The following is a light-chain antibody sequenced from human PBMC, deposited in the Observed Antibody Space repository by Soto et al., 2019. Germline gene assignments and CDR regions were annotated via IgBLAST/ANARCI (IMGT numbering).Light chain of an antibody. CDR2: SNN. Sequence: VVTEPPSASGTPGQRVTISCSGSSSNIGSNTVNWYQQLPGTAPKLLIYSNNQRPSGVPDRFSGSKSGTSASLAISGLQSEDEADYYCAAWDDSLNGPNWVFGGGTKLTVL. CDR1: SSNIGSNT. J-gene: IGLJ3*02. V-gene: IGLV1-44*01. CDR3: AAWDDSLNGPNWV.